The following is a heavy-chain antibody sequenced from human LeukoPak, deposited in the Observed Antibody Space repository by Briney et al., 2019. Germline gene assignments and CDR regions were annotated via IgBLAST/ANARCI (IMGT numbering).Heavy chain of an antibody. CDR1: GGSISSNSYY. J-gene: IGHJ5*02. CDR3: ARLVVREFDP. D-gene: IGHD3-10*01. V-gene: IGHV4-61*02. CDR2: IYTSGST. Sequence: SETLSLTCTVSGGSISSNSYYWSWIRQPAGKGLEWIGRIYTSGSTNYNPSLKSRVTISVDTSKNQFSLKLSSVTAADTAVYYCARLVVREFDPWGQGTLVTVSS.